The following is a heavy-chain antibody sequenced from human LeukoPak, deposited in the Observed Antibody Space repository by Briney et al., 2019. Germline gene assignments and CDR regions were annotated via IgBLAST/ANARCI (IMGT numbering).Heavy chain of an antibody. V-gene: IGHV1-8*01. D-gene: IGHD6-13*01. CDR2: MNPNSGNT. Sequence: ASVKVSCKASGYTFTSYDINWVRQATGQGLEWMGWMNPNSGNTGYAQKFQGRVTMTRNASISTAYMELSSLRSEDTAVYYCARVSSSSWYYYYYYKDVWGKGTTVTVSS. J-gene: IGHJ6*03. CDR1: GYTFTSYD. CDR3: ARVSSSSWYYYYYYKDV.